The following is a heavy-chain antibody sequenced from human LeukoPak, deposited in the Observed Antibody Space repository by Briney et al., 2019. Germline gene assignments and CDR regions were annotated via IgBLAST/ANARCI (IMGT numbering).Heavy chain of an antibody. CDR3: ARIRDGYNDAYDL. CDR2: INPGGRST. J-gene: IGHJ3*01. Sequence: ASVKVSCKASGYTFTNCYIHWVRRAPGQGREWMGIINPGGRSTSYAQKFQGRVTMTRDTSTSTVYMELSSLRSEDTAIYYCARIRDGYNDAYDLWGQGTVVTVPS. D-gene: IGHD5-24*01. CDR1: GYTFTNCY. V-gene: IGHV1-46*01.